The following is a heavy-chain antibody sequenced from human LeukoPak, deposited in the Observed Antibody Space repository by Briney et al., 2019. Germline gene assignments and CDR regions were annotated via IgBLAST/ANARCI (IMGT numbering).Heavy chain of an antibody. V-gene: IGHV1-18*01. CDR1: GYTFTSHG. D-gene: IGHD6-19*01. J-gene: IGHJ4*02. Sequence: GASVKVSCKASGYTFTSHGISWVRQAPGQGLEWMGWISAYNGDTKYAQKTQGRVTMTTDASTSTAYMEVRSLRSDDTAVYYRARDPSNTSGYYAYLDYWGQGTLVTVSS. CDR2: ISAYNGDT. CDR3: ARDPSNTSGYYAYLDY.